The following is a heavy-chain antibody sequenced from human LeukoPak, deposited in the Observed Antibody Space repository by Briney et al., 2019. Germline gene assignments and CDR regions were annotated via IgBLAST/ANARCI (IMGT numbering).Heavy chain of an antibody. CDR2: INPNSGGT. CDR3: ARVVDWLDAFDI. V-gene: IGHV1-2*02. Sequence: ASVKVSCKASGYTFTCYYMHWVRQASGQGLEWMGWINPNSGGTNYAQKFQGRVTMTRDTSISTAYMELSRLRSDDTAVYYCARVVDWLDAFDIWGQGTMVTVSS. J-gene: IGHJ3*02. CDR1: GYTFTCYY. D-gene: IGHD3-9*01.